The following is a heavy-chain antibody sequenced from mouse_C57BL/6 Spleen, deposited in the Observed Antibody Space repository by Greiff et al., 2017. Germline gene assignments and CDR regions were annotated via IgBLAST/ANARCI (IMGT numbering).Heavy chain of an antibody. CDR3: AKTQTGYFDY. CDR2: ILPGRGST. V-gene: IGHV1-9*01. CDR1: GFTFTGYW. Sequence: VQLQQSGAELMKPGASVKFSCTATGFTFTGYWIEWVKQRPGHGLEWIGEILPGRGSTNYNEKFKGKATFTADTSSNTAYMQLSSLTTEDSAIYNCAKTQTGYFDYWGQGTTRTVSS. D-gene: IGHD4-1*01. J-gene: IGHJ2*01.